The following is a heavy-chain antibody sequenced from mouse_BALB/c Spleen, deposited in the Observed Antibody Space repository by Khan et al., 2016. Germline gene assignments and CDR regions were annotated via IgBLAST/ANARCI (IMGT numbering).Heavy chain of an antibody. J-gene: IGHJ4*01. Sequence: VPLQQSGAELVRSGASVKLSCTASGFNIKDYYMHWVKQRPEQGLEWIGWIDPENGDTEYAPKFQGKATMTADTSSNTAYLQLSSLTSEDTAVYYCASTMITDYARDYWGQGTSVTVSS. CDR2: IDPENGDT. CDR3: ASTMITDYARDY. D-gene: IGHD2-4*01. CDR1: GFNIKDYY. V-gene: IGHV14-4*02.